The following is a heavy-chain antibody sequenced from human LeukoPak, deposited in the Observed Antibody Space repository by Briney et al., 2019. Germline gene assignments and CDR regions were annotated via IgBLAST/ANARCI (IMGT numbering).Heavy chain of an antibody. D-gene: IGHD6-19*01. CDR1: GFTLNSYA. V-gene: IGHV3-23*01. CDR2: ITGATGKT. CDR3: AKGQQWLVFRGAFDI. Sequence: GGSLRLSCAASGFTLNSYAMNWVRQAPGKGLEWVSTITGATGKTYYAESVKGRFTISRDNSKNTLYLQMNSLRAEDTAVYYCAKGQQWLVFRGAFDIWGQGTMVTVSS. J-gene: IGHJ3*02.